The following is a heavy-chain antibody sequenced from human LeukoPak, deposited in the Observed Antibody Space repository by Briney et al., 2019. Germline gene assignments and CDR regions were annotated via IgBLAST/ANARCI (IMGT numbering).Heavy chain of an antibody. J-gene: IGHJ4*02. Sequence: GGSLRLSCAASGFTFSDCYMSWIRQAPGKGLEWVSYISSSGSTIYYADSVKGRFTISRDNAKNSLYLQMNSLRAEDTAVYYCARAEQLALFDYWGQGTLVTVSS. CDR1: GFTFSDCY. V-gene: IGHV3-11*04. CDR3: ARAEQLALFDY. D-gene: IGHD6-6*01. CDR2: ISSSGSTI.